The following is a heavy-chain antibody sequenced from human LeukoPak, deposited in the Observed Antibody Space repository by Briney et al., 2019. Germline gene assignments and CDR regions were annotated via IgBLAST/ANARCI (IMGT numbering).Heavy chain of an antibody. CDR2: INPNSGGT. Sequence: ASVKVSCKASGGTFSSYAISWVRQAPGQGLEWMGWINPNSGGTNYAQKFQGRVTMTRDTSISTAYMELSRLRSDDTAVYYCARVASSGWYGDYWGQGTLVTVSS. CDR1: GGTFSSYA. J-gene: IGHJ4*02. V-gene: IGHV1-2*02. CDR3: ARVASSGWYGDY. D-gene: IGHD6-19*01.